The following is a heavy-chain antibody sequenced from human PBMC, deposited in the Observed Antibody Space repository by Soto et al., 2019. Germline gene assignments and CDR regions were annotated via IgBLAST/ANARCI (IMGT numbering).Heavy chain of an antibody. J-gene: IGHJ4*02. Sequence: GGSLRLSCTVSGFAFNNYGINWVRQAPGKGLEWVSSISKSDYTYYSDSVKGRFTISRDNAKNSVSLQMNTLRVEDTAVYYCAREDSILTPDVSDXWGQGTPVTVSX. V-gene: IGHV3-21*01. D-gene: IGHD3-22*01. CDR2: ISKSDYT. CDR3: AREDSILTPDVSDX. CDR1: GFAFNNYG.